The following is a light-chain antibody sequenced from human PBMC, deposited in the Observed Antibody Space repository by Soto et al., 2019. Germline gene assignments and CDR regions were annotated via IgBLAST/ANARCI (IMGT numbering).Light chain of an antibody. Sequence: EIVLTQSPGTLSLSPGERATLSCRASQSVSSSYLAWYQQKGGQAPRLLIYGASSRATGIPDRFSGGGSGTDFTLTISRLEPEDFAVYYCHQYGSSPETCGQGTKVEIK. CDR2: GAS. J-gene: IGKJ1*01. CDR1: QSVSSSY. CDR3: HQYGSSPET. V-gene: IGKV3-20*01.